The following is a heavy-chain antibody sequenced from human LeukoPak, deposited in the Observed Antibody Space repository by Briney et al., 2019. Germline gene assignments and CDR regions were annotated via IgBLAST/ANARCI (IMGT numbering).Heavy chain of an antibody. CDR3: AKMTPDYLLNDAFDI. V-gene: IGHV3-23*01. CDR1: GFTFSSYA. CDR2: ISGSGGST. D-gene: IGHD1-14*01. J-gene: IGHJ3*02. Sequence: GGSLRLSCAASGFTFSSYAMSWVRQAPGKGLEWVSAISGSGGSTYYADSVKGRFTISRDNAKNSLYLQMNGLRAEDTAVYYCAKMTPDYLLNDAFDIWGQGTIVTVSS.